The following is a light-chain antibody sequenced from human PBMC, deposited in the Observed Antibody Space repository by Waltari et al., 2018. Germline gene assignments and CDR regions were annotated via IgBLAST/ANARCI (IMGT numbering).Light chain of an antibody. Sequence: EVVLTQSPGTLSLSPGERATLACRASQSVGTSLAWYQQKPGQAPRLLIFGASRRATGIPDRFSGSGSGTDFSLTISRLEPEDFVVYYCQHYVRLPATFGQGTKVEI. V-gene: IGKV3-20*01. J-gene: IGKJ1*01. CDR2: GAS. CDR1: QSVGTS. CDR3: QHYVRLPAT.